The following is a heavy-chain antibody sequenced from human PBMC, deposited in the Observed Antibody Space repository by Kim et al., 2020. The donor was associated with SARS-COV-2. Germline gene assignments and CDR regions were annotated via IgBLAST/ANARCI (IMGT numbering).Heavy chain of an antibody. V-gene: IGHV4-4*09. J-gene: IGHJ4*02. D-gene: IGHD6-13*01. Sequence: THSTPSRTSRVTISVDTSTNQFSLKLSSVTAADTAVYYCASYSSSWSYFDYWGQGTLVTVSS. CDR2: T. CDR3: ASYSSSWSYFDY.